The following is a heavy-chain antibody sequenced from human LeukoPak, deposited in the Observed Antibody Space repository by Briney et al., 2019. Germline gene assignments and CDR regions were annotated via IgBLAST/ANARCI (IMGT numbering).Heavy chain of an antibody. CDR3: ASVEAVAGKIDY. Sequence: SETLSLTCTASGGSISSYYWSWIRQPPGKGLEWIGYIYYSGSTNYNPSLKSRVTISVDTSKNQFSLKLSSVTAADTAVYYCASVEAVAGKIDYWGQGTLVTVSS. J-gene: IGHJ4*02. D-gene: IGHD6-19*01. V-gene: IGHV4-59*01. CDR2: IYYSGST. CDR1: GGSISSYY.